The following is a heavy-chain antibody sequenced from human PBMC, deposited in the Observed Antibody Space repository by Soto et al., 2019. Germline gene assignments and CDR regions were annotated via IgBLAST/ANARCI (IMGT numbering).Heavy chain of an antibody. J-gene: IGHJ6*02. Sequence: QVQLQQWGAGLLKPSETLSLTCAVYGGSFSGYYWSWIRQPPGKGLEWIGEINHSGSTNYNPSLQSRVTISVDTSKHQFSLKLSSVTAADTAVYYCERFRGAAYYYYYGMDVWGQGTTVTVSS. D-gene: IGHD3-10*01. CDR1: GGSFSGYY. CDR3: ERFRGAAYYYYYGMDV. V-gene: IGHV4-34*01. CDR2: INHSGST.